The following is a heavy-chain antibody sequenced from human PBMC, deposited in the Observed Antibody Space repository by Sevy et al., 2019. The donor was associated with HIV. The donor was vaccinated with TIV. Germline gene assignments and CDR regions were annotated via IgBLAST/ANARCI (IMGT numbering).Heavy chain of an antibody. J-gene: IGHJ6*02. CDR2: ISYDGSNK. D-gene: IGHD3-22*01. Sequence: GGSLRFSCAASGFTFSSYGMHWVRQAPGKGLEWVAVISYDGSNKYYADSVKGRFTISRENSKNTLYLQMNSLRAEDTAVYYCAKQEYYYDSSGYYYGMDVWGQGTTVTVSS. CDR1: GFTFSSYG. V-gene: IGHV3-30*18. CDR3: AKQEYYYDSSGYYYGMDV.